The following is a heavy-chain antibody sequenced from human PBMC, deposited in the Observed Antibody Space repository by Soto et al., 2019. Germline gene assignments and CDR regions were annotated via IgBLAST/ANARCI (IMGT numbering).Heavy chain of an antibody. V-gene: IGHV4-30-4*01. D-gene: IGHD3-10*01. CDR3: ARDQGVRVRGPKRGYYYYGMDV. J-gene: IGHJ6*02. Sequence: PSETLSLTCAVSGGSIRSGDYYWSWIRQPPGKGLEWIGYIYYSGSTYYNPSLKSRVTISVDTSKNQFSLKLSSVTAADTAVYYCARDQGVRVRGPKRGYYYYGMDVWGQGTTVTVSS. CDR2: IYYSGST. CDR1: GGSIRSGDYY.